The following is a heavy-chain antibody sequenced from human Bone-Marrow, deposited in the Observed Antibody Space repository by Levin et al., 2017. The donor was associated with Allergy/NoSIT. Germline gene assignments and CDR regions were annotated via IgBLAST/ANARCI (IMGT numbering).Heavy chain of an antibody. V-gene: IGHV3-7*01. Sequence: GGSLRLSCAASGFTFSNHWMSWVRQAPGKGLEWVANINKDGTEKQYVDSVKGRFIISRDNAKNSLYLQMNSLRADDTAVYTCARDVAARPYSFGIDVWGQGTTVTV. CDR2: INKDGTEK. J-gene: IGHJ6*02. CDR1: GFTFSNHW. D-gene: IGHD6-6*01. CDR3: ARDVAARPYSFGIDV.